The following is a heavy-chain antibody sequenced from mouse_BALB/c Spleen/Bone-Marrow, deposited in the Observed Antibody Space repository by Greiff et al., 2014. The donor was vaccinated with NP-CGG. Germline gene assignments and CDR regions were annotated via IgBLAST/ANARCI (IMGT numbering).Heavy chain of an antibody. V-gene: IGHV1S135*01. J-gene: IGHJ2*01. CDR3: ARNLGYGYFDY. D-gene: IGHD3-1*01. CDR2: IDPYSGGT. Sequence: VQLQQSGPELVKPGASVKVSCKASGYAFTSYNMYWVKQSHGKSLEWMGYIDPYSGGTSYNQKFKVKATLTVDKSSSTAYMHPNSLTSEDSAVYYCARNLGYGYFDYWGQGTTLTVSS. CDR1: GYAFTSYN.